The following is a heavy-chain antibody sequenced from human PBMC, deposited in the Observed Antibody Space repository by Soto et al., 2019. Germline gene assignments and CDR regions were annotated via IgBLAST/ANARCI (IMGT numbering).Heavy chain of an antibody. CDR3: AGDSPDNRNYRSKWFDT. Sequence: QVQLQESGPGLVKPSQTLSLTCTVSGGSISSGDYYWSWIRQPPGKGLEWIGYIYYSGSTYYNQSLEIRVTILVDTSKTQFSLKPSPVTAADTAVYYCAGDSPDNRNYRSKWFDTWGQGTLVTVSS. V-gene: IGHV4-30-4*01. J-gene: IGHJ5*02. CDR2: IYYSGST. D-gene: IGHD4-4*01. CDR1: GGSISSGDYY.